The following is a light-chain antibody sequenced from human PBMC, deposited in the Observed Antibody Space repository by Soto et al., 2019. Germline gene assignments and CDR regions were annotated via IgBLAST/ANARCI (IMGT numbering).Light chain of an antibody. J-gene: IGKJ1*01. CDR3: QQYDISPRT. V-gene: IGKV3-20*01. CDR2: GSS. Sequence: EIVLTQSPGTLSLSPGERATLSCRASQSLNSFFFAWYQKKPGQATRLLIYGSSNRATGIPDMFSGSGSGTDFTLTISRLDPEDFAVYYCQQYDISPRTFGQGTKVEVK. CDR1: QSLNSFF.